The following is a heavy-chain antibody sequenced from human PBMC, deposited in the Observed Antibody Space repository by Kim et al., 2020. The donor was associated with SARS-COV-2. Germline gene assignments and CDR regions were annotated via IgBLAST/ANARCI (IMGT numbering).Heavy chain of an antibody. J-gene: IGHJ2*01. CDR1: GYSFASYW. Sequence: SLKISCKASGYSFASYWIGWVRPMSGKGLEWVGIIYPGDSDTRYGPSFQGQVTISADKSISTVYLPWSSLKASDTAMYYCARGSDRADNSGAFHWNFDL. D-gene: IGHD3-22*01. CDR2: IYPGDSDT. V-gene: IGHV5-51*01. CDR3: ARGSDRADNSGAFHWNFDL.